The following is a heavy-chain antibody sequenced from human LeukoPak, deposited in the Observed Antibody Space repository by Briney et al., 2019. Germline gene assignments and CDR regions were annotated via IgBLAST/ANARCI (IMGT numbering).Heavy chain of an antibody. Sequence: GGSLRPSCAASGFTFSSYAMNWVRQAPGKGLEWISYIRSTSSTIYHADSVKGRFTISRDNAKNSLYLQMNSLRDEDTAVYYCARSYSFDYWGQGTLVTVSS. V-gene: IGHV3-48*02. CDR2: IRSTSSTI. D-gene: IGHD2-21*01. J-gene: IGHJ4*02. CDR3: ARSYSFDY. CDR1: GFTFSSYA.